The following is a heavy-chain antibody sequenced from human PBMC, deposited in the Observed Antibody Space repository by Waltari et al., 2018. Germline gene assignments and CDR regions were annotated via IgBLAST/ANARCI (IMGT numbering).Heavy chain of an antibody. CDR2: WFSVGRT. V-gene: IGHV3-53*01. Sequence: EVQLVESGGGLIQPGGSLRLSCAASGFTVSSNYLSWVRQAPGKGLVWVAVWFSVGRTYNADSLQGRVTIPRDNSKNTLYLQMNSLRAEDTAVYYCARHTLDSSGSMGYWGQGTLVTVSS. CDR1: GFTVSSNY. CDR3: ARHTLDSSGSMGY. J-gene: IGHJ4*02. D-gene: IGHD3-22*01.